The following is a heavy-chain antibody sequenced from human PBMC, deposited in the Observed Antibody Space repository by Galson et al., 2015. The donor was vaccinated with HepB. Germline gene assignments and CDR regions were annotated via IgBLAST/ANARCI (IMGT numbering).Heavy chain of an antibody. D-gene: IGHD6-13*01. Sequence: SLRLSCAVSGFTFDTYVMNWVRQAPGKGLEWVAIISYDEINKHYAGSVRGRFTISRDNSKNTLFLQMNSLRPEDTAVYYCARGGASQQLGGGYYYYMDVWGKGTTVTVSS. CDR2: ISYDEINK. V-gene: IGHV3-30-3*01. CDR3: ARGGASQQLGGGYYYYMDV. CDR1: GFTFDTYV. J-gene: IGHJ6*03.